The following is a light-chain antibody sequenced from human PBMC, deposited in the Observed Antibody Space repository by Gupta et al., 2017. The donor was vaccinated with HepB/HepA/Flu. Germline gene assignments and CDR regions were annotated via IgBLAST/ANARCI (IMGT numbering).Light chain of an antibody. CDR1: SSDIGSDNY. CDR2: DVS. V-gene: IGLV2-14*01. Sequence: QSALTQPASVSESPGQSITISCTGTSSDIGSDNYVSWYQQHPGKAPKLIIFDVSKRPSGLSNRFSGSKSGNTASLTISGRQAEDEADYYCSSVTTSSTWVFGGGTKLTVL. CDR3: SSVTTSSTWV. J-gene: IGLJ3*02.